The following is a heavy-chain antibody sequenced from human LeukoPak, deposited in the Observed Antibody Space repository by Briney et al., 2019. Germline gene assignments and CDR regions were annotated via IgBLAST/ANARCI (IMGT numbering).Heavy chain of an antibody. CDR2: IYHSGST. J-gene: IGHJ4*02. D-gene: IGHD3-22*01. CDR1: GDSISSGYY. V-gene: IGHV4-38-2*01. Sequence: SETLSLTCAVSGDSISSGYYWGWIRQPPGKGLEWIGSIYHSGSTYYKLSLKSRVTISVDTSTNEFSLKLRSVTAADTAVYFCARFGYYYDSSGYYEKYYFDYWGQGTLVTVSS. CDR3: ARFGYYYDSSGYYEKYYFDY.